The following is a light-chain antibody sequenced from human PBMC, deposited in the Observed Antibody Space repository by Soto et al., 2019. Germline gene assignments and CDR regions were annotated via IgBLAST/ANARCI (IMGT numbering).Light chain of an antibody. CDR3: QHRSDWPALT. CDR2: DVS. CDR1: QSVSYY. J-gene: IGKJ4*01. V-gene: IGKV3-11*01. Sequence: EVVLTQFPAILSLSPGESATLSCRASQSVSYYLAWYQQKPGQAPRLLIYDVSKRASGTPARFSGSGSGTDFPLTISSLEPEDFAVYYCQHRSDWPALTFGGGTKVEI.